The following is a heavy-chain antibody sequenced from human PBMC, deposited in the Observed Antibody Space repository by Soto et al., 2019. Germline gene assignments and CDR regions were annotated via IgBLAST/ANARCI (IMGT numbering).Heavy chain of an antibody. J-gene: IGHJ4*02. CDR2: ISSTGRRT. CDR1: GFNFANYA. D-gene: IGHD3-3*01. V-gene: IGHV3-23*01. Sequence: GGSLRLSCGSSGFNFANYAMGWVRQAPGKGLEWVSGISSTGRRTYYADSVRGRFSISRDNSKNTVDLRINSLRAEDTAVYYCAKVANVGVVVEYFDHWGQGSLVTVSS. CDR3: AKVANVGVVVEYFDH.